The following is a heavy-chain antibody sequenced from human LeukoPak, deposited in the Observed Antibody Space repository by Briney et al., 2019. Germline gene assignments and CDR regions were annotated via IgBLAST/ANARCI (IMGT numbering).Heavy chain of an antibody. Sequence: SVKVSCKASGGTFSSYAISWVRQAPGQGLEWMGRIIPILGIANYAQKFQGRVTITADKSTSTAYMELSSLRSEDTAVYYCAWCYDSSGCYQGAFDIWGQGTMVTVSS. CDR2: IIPILGIA. CDR1: GGTFSSYA. CDR3: AWCYDSSGCYQGAFDI. J-gene: IGHJ3*02. D-gene: IGHD3-22*01. V-gene: IGHV1-69*04.